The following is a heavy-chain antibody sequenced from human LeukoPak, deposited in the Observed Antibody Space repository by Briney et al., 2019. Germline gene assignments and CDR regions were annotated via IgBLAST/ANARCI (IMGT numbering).Heavy chain of an antibody. D-gene: IGHD2-15*01. J-gene: IGHJ4*02. CDR3: VRDGQGSTPLDY. CDR1: GFTFSSHW. V-gene: IGHV3-74*01. CDR2: ISTDGSRP. Sequence: GGSLRLSCAASGFTFSSHWMHWVRQAPGKGLVWVSGISTDGSRPRYADSVNGRFAISRDNAKNTLYLQMNSLRAEDTAVYFCVRDGQGSTPLDYWGQGALVTVSS.